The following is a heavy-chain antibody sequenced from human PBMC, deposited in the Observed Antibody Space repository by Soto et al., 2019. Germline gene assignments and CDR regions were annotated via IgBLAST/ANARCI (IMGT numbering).Heavy chain of an antibody. J-gene: IGHJ4*02. D-gene: IGHD5-18*01. CDR1: GGSISSGGYY. Sequence: LSLTCTVSGGSISSGGYYWSWIRQHPGKGLEWIGYIYYSGSTYYNPSLKSRVTISVDTSKNQFSLKLSSVTAADTAVYYCARAPQMATAMAYYFDYWGQGTLVTVSS. CDR3: ARAPQMATAMAYYFDY. CDR2: IYYSGST. V-gene: IGHV4-31*03.